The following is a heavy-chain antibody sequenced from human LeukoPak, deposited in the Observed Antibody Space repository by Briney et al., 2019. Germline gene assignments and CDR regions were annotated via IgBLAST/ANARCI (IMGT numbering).Heavy chain of an antibody. CDR1: GLGFSSFS. CDR2: ITPTTSYV. CDR3: ARLRRTSDSSGYYYYYDY. Sequence: GGSLRLSCAASGLGFSSFSFNWIRQAPGKGLEWVSSITPTTSYVYYADSVRGRFTISRENAKNSLYLQMNSLRAEDTAVYYCARLRRTSDSSGYYYYYDYWGQGTLVTVSS. D-gene: IGHD3-22*01. V-gene: IGHV3-21*01. J-gene: IGHJ4*02.